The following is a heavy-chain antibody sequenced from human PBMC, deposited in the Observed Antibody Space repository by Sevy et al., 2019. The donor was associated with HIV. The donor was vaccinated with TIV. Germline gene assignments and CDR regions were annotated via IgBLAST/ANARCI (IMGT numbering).Heavy chain of an antibody. Sequence: GGSLRLSCTASGFTFGDYAMSWFRQAPGKGLEWVGFIRSKAYGGTTEYAASVKGRFTISRDDSKSIAYLQMNSLKTEDTAVYYCTRDSGGVIVIPVYYWGHGTLVTVSS. V-gene: IGHV3-49*03. CDR2: IRSKAYGGTT. CDR3: TRDSGGVIVIPVYY. CDR1: GFTFGDYA. J-gene: IGHJ4*01. D-gene: IGHD3-16*02.